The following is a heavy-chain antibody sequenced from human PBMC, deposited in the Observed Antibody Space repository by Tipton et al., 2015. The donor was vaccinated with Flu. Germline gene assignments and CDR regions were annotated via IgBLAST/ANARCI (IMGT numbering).Heavy chain of an antibody. J-gene: IGHJ6*02. D-gene: IGHD1-7*01. Sequence: SLRLSCAASGFTFSDYYMSWIRQAPGKGLEGVSYISSSGSTIYYPDSVKGRFTISRDNAKNSLYLQMNSLRAEDTAVYYCARGLTGTTPYGMDVWGQGTTVTVSS. CDR3: ARGLTGTTPYGMDV. CDR2: ISSSGSTI. CDR1: GFTFSDYY. V-gene: IGHV3-11*01.